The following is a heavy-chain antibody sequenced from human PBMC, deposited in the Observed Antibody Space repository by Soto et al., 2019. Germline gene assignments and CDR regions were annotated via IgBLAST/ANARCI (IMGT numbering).Heavy chain of an antibody. J-gene: IGHJ4*02. V-gene: IGHV4-31*03. CDR3: ARGGITIFGVVIPSFDY. D-gene: IGHD3-3*01. Sequence: PSETLSLTCTVSGGSISSGGYYWSWIRQHPGKGLEWIGYIYYSGSTYYNPSLKSRVTISVDTSKNQFSLKLSSVTAADTAVYYCARGGITIFGVVIPSFDYWGQGTLVTVS. CDR1: GGSISSGGYY. CDR2: IYYSGST.